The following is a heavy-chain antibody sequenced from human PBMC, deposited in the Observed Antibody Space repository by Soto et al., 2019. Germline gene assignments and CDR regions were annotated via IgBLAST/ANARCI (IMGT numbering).Heavy chain of an antibody. CDR1: GGTFSSYA. D-gene: IGHD3-22*01. Sequence: GASVKVSCKASGGTFSSYAISWVRQAPGQGLEWMGGIIPIFGTANYAQKFQGRVTITADESTSTAYMELSSLRSEDTAVYYCARETPCPHYYDSSGSPCYYYGMDVWGQGTTVTVSS. J-gene: IGHJ6*02. CDR2: IIPIFGTA. V-gene: IGHV1-69*13. CDR3: ARETPCPHYYDSSGSPCYYYGMDV.